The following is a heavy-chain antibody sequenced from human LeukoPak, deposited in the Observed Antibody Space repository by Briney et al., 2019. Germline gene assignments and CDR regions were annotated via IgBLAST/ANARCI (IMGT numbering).Heavy chain of an antibody. D-gene: IGHD2-15*01. Sequence: ASVKVSCKASGYTFTGKFIHWVRQAPGRGLEWMGWIDPNSGGTDYAQKFQGRVTMTRDTSIATAYMDLSRLISDDTAVYYCASSVGYCSGGSCTKGHWFDPWGQGTLVTVSS. CDR3: ASSVGYCSGGSCTKGHWFDP. CDR1: GYTFTGKF. J-gene: IGHJ5*02. V-gene: IGHV1-2*02. CDR2: IDPNSGGT.